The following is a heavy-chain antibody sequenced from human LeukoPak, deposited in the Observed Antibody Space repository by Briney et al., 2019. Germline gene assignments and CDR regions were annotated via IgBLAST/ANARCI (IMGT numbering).Heavy chain of an antibody. CDR2: ISYDGSNK. J-gene: IGHJ6*02. D-gene: IGHD5-12*01. CDR3: AKDRVDGSGYDWWTSNYYYYGMDV. V-gene: IGHV3-30*18. CDR1: GLTFSSYG. Sequence: GGSLRLSCAASGLTFSSYGMHWVRQAPGKGLEWGAVISYDGSNKYYADSVKGRFTISRDNSKNTLYLQMNSLRAEDTAVYYCAKDRVDGSGYDWWTSNYYYYGMDVWGQGTTVTVSS.